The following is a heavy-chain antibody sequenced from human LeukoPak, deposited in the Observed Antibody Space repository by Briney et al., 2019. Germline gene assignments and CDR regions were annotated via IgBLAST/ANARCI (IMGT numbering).Heavy chain of an antibody. J-gene: IGHJ4*02. D-gene: IGHD3-16*01. V-gene: IGHV4-59*01. CDR1: VCTQRISH. CDR3: ARVGEHNLKD. CDR2: VFYSGST. Sequence: SETLSLTCSVSVCTQRISHRTGLRQPPGKGLEWIGYVFYSGSTNYNPSLKSRVTISIGTAKDRFSLRLTSVTAAATAVYYCARVGEHNLKDWGQGILVTVSS.